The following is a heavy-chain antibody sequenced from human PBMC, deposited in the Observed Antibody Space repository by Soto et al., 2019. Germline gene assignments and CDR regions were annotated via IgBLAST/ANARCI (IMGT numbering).Heavy chain of an antibody. J-gene: IGHJ5*02. CDR1: GYTFTGYY. Sequence: ASVKVSCKASGYTFTGYYLHWVRQAPGQGLEWMGWVNPISGDTNYAQKFQDRVIMTRDRSITTVHMELSRLRSDDTAVYYCAREEGFRITMDRGRWFNPWGQGTLVTVSS. V-gene: IGHV1-2*02. D-gene: IGHD3-10*01. CDR2: VNPISGDT. CDR3: AREEGFRITMDRGRWFNP.